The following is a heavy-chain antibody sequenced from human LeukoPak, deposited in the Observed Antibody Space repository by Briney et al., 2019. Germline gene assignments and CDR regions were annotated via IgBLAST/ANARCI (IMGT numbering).Heavy chain of an antibody. CDR3: ARDGYNY. CDR1: GFTFSSYA. D-gene: IGHD5-24*01. V-gene: IGHV3-30-3*01. Sequence: PGRSLRLSCAASGFTFSSYAMHWVRQAPGKGLEWVAVISYDGSNKYYADSVKGRFTISRDNSKNTLYLQMNSLRAGDTAVYYCARDGYNYWGQGTLVTVSS. CDR2: ISYDGSNK. J-gene: IGHJ4*02.